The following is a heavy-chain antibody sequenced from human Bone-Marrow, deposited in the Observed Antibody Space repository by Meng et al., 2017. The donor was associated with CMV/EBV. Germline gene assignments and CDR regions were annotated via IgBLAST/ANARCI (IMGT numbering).Heavy chain of an antibody. Sequence: LGFSCAASGFTFSSYAMSWVRQTPRKGLEWFSAISDSGGGTYYADSVKGRFTISRDNSNNTLYLQLNSLRAEDTAVYYCAKGRTSDCWGQGTLVTVSS. V-gene: IGHV3-23*01. CDR2: ISDSGGGT. D-gene: IGHD3/OR15-3a*01. J-gene: IGHJ4*02. CDR3: AKGRTSDC. CDR1: GFTFSSYA.